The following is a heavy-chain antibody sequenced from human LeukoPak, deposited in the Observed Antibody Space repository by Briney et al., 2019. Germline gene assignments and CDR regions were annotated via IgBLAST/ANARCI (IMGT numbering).Heavy chain of an antibody. D-gene: IGHD4-17*01. V-gene: IGHV1-8*03. CDR1: GYTFTSYD. J-gene: IGHJ2*01. CDR2: MNPNSGNT. Sequence: ASVKVSCKASGYTFTSYDINWVRQATGQGLEWMGWMNPNSGNTGYAQKFQGRVTITRNTSISTAYMELSSLRSENTAVYYCARGHDYGDFAPPGYWYFDLWGRGTLVTVSS. CDR3: ARGHDYGDFAPPGYWYFDL.